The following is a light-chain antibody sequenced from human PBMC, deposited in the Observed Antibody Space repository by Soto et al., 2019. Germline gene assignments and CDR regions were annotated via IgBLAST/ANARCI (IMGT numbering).Light chain of an antibody. J-gene: IGKJ3*01. V-gene: IGKV3-20*01. Sequence: EIVLTQSPGTLSLSPGERATLSCRASQSVSSINLAWYQQKPGQAPRLLIYGASSRATGIPDRFSGSGSGTAFTLTISRLEPEDFAVYYWQQYCSSPFTFGPGTKVDIK. CDR3: QQYCSSPFT. CDR2: GAS. CDR1: QSVSSIN.